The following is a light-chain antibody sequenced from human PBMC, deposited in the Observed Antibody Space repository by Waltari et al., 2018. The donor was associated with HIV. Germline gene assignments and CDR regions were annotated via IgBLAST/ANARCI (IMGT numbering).Light chain of an antibody. Sequence: IMTQSPAPLSVSPGEVATLSCRASQEVGTNFVWYQQRPGQSPRLPLDGASTRASGIPARFNGSGSGTDFTLTLNNVQSEDFATYYCGQYEDWPPCTFGGGTKV. CDR1: QEVGTN. V-gene: IGKV3D-15*01. CDR2: GAS. CDR3: GQYEDWPPCT. J-gene: IGKJ4*01.